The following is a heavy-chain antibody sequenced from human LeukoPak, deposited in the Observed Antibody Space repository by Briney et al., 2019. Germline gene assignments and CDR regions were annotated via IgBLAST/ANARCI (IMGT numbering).Heavy chain of an antibody. CDR3: ARPHEQQLLDRKNDAFDI. Sequence: SETLSLTCTVSGGSISSSSYYWGWIRQPPGKGLEWIGSIYYSGSTYYNPSLKSRVTISVDTSKNQFSLKLSSVTAADTAVYYCARPHEQQLLDRKNDAFDIWGQGTMVTVSS. CDR2: IYYSGST. V-gene: IGHV4-39*01. J-gene: IGHJ3*02. D-gene: IGHD6-13*01. CDR1: GGSISSSSYY.